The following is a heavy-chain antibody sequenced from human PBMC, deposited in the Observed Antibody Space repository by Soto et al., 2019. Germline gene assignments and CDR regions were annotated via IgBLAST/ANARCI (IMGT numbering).Heavy chain of an antibody. CDR3: ARQTPWYYYGSGSHHLGSYYYYYMDV. J-gene: IGHJ6*03. V-gene: IGHV4-59*08. Sequence: SETLSLTCTVSGGSISSYYWSWIRQPPGKGLEWIGYIYYSGSTNYNPSLKSRVTISVDTSKNQFSLKLSSVTAADTAVYYWARQTPWYYYGSGSHHLGSYYYYYMDVWGKGTTVTVSS. CDR2: IYYSGST. CDR1: GGSISSYY. D-gene: IGHD3-10*01.